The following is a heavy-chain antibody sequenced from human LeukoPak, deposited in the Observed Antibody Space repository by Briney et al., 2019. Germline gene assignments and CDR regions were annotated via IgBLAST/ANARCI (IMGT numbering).Heavy chain of an antibody. D-gene: IGHD3-22*01. Sequence: GGSLRLSCAASGFTVSSNHMTWVRQTPGRGLEWVSVMYGGGATYYADSVKGRFIISRPNSKTTLYLQMNSLRDEDTAVYYCARIITWRMDVWGQGTTVIVSS. CDR1: GFTVSSNH. CDR2: MYGGGAT. CDR3: ARIITWRMDV. J-gene: IGHJ6*02. V-gene: IGHV3-53*01.